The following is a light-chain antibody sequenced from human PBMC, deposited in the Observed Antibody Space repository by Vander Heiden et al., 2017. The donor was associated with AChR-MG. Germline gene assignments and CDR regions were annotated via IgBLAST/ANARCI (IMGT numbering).Light chain of an antibody. CDR2: EDN. CDR3: QSYDSTNVI. Sequence: NFVLTQPHSVSESPGKTVTISCTRSSGSIGSNYVQWYQQRPGSAPTTVIYEDNQRLSGVPDRFSGSIDSSSNSASLTISGLKTEDEADYYCQSYDSTNVIFGGGTRLTVL. CDR1: SGSIGSNY. V-gene: IGLV6-57*03. J-gene: IGLJ2*01.